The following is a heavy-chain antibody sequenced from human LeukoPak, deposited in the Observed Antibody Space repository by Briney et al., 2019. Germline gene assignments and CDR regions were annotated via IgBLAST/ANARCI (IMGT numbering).Heavy chain of an antibody. CDR3: SRDLSLGRHDYGEPFDY. Sequence: ASVKVSCKTSGYTFTDYGISWVRQAPGQGPEWMGWISGYNGNTNYVQKFQGRVTMTTDTSTSTTYMKLRSLRSDDTAFYYCSRDLSLGRHDYGEPFDYWGQRTLVTVSS. CDR1: GYTFTDYG. CDR2: ISGYNGNT. J-gene: IGHJ4*02. D-gene: IGHD4-17*01. V-gene: IGHV1-18*01.